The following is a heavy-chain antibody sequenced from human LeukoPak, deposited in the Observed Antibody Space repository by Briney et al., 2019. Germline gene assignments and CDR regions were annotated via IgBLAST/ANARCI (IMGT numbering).Heavy chain of an antibody. D-gene: IGHD6-19*01. Sequence: PSQTLSLTCTVSGGSISSSNWWSWVRQPPGKGLEWIGEIYHSGSTNYNPSLKSRVTISVDKSKNQFSLKLSSVTAADTTVYYCARDQADGVGEYSSGWLNWFDPWGQGTLVTVSS. CDR2: IYHSGST. CDR3: ARDQADGVGEYSSGWLNWFDP. V-gene: IGHV4-4*02. J-gene: IGHJ5*02. CDR1: GGSISSSNW.